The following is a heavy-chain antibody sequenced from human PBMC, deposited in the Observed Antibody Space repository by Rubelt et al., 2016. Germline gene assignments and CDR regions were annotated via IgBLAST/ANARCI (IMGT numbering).Heavy chain of an antibody. CDR1: GFTFSSYS. CDR3: ATTLHYFGEYDAVN. D-gene: IGHD4-17*01. Sequence: QLGMRGGGLVQPGGSLRLSCAASGFTFSSYSMNWVRQAPGKGLEWISYINYKGSTISYADSVKGRFTISRDNAKNSLFLQMNSLRADDTAVYYCATTLHYFGEYDAVNWGQGTLVTVSS. V-gene: IGHV3-48*04. J-gene: IGHJ4*02. CDR2: INYKGSTI.